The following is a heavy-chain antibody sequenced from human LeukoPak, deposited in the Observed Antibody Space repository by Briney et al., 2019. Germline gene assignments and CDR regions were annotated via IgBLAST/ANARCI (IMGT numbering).Heavy chain of an antibody. CDR2: ISADGRMT. V-gene: IGHV3-74*01. J-gene: IGHJ3*02. CDR3: ARGGFTYGPATLGALDI. CDR1: GFTFTDYW. Sequence: GGSLRLSCAASGFTFTDYWMHWVRQAPGKGLVWVSRISADGRMTDYEDSVKGRFTVSRDNAKSTLYLQMNRVRAEDTAVYYCARGGFTYGPATLGALDIWGQGTMVRVSS. D-gene: IGHD5-18*01.